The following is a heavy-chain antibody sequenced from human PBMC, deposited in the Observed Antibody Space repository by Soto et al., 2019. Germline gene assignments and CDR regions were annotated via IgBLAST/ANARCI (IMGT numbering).Heavy chain of an antibody. Sequence: GSLRLSCAASGFTFSNYAMDWVRQAPGKVLEYVSGISSNGVGTYYANSVKDRFTISRDNSKNTLYLQMGSLGAEDMAVYYCARREQSDYYYMDVWGKGTSVTVSS. CDR3: ARREQSDYYYMDV. CDR2: ISSNGVGT. CDR1: GFTFSNYA. J-gene: IGHJ6*03. V-gene: IGHV3-64*01. D-gene: IGHD6-19*01.